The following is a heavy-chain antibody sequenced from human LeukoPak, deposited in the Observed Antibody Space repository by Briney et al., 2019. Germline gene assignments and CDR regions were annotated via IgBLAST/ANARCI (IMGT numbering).Heavy chain of an antibody. D-gene: IGHD1-1*01. Sequence: GGSLRLSCAASGFTFSESWMSWVRQAPGQGLQGVAAIKAEGSEKDYVDSVKGRFTISRDNAKNSLYLQMDSLRAEDTAVYYCATYTNWVAGDVWGQGTTVSVSS. V-gene: IGHV3-7*01. CDR2: IKAEGSEK. CDR3: ATYTNWVAGDV. J-gene: IGHJ6*02. CDR1: GFTFSESW.